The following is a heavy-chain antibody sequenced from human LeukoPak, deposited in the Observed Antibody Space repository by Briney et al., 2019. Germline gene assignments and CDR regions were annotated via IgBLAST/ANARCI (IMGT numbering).Heavy chain of an antibody. CDR1: GGTFSSYA. CDR3: ARVFYDISGNFWGEVDY. V-gene: IGHV1-69*04. D-gene: IGHD3-22*01. Sequence: SVKVSCKASGGTFSSYAMSWVRQAPGQGLEWMGRIIPILGIASYAQKFQGRVTITADKSTSTAYMELSSLRSEDTAVYYCARVFYDISGNFWGEVDYWGQGTLVTVSS. J-gene: IGHJ4*02. CDR2: IIPILGIA.